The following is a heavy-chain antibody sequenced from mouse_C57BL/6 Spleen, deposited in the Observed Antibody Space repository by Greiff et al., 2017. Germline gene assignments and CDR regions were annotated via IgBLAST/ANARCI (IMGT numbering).Heavy chain of an antibody. CDR2: IFPGSGST. D-gene: IGHD3-2*02. J-gene: IGHJ3*01. CDR1: GYTFTSHW. CDR3: ASLDSSGPSFAY. V-gene: IGHV1-56*01. Sequence: VQLQQSGPELVRPGASVKISCKAPGYTFTSHWMQWVRQRPGQGLEWIGEIFPGSGSTYYNEKFKGKATLTVDTSSSTAYMQLSSLTSEDSAVYFCASLDSSGPSFAYWGQGTLVTVSA.